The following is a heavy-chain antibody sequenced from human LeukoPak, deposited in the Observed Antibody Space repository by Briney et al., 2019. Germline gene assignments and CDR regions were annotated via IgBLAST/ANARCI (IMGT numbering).Heavy chain of an antibody. Sequence: GGTLRLSCAASGFTFSSYAMSWVREAPGQGLKWVSAVGSSGVRAYYADSVKGRFTISRDNSKNTLYLQMNSLRAEDTAVYYCAKRVVVTASEYYFDYWGQGTLVTVSS. CDR1: GFTFSSYA. D-gene: IGHD2-21*02. CDR2: VGSSGVRA. CDR3: AKRVVVTASEYYFDY. V-gene: IGHV3-23*01. J-gene: IGHJ4*02.